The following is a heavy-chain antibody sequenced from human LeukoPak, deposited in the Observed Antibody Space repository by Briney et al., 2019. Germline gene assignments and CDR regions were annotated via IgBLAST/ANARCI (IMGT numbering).Heavy chain of an antibody. D-gene: IGHD2-15*01. CDR1: GYTFTAYY. CDR3: ASEAYCSGGSCSLQRVAS. Sequence: ASVKVSCKASGYTFTAYYMHWVRQAPGQRLEWMGWIDTNSGGTKYAQKFQSRVTITRYTSIGTAYMELSSLISDDTAVYYCASEAYCSGGSCSLQRVASWGQGTLVTVSS. J-gene: IGHJ4*02. V-gene: IGHV1-2*02. CDR2: IDTNSGGT.